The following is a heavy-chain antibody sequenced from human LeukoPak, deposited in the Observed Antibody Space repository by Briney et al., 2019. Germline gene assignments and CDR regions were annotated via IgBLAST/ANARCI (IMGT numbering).Heavy chain of an antibody. J-gene: IGHJ4*02. Sequence: ASVKVSCKTSGFSFNTYGISWVRQAPGQGLEWMGWISGNTGNTNYAQNRQGRLTMTTDTSTSTAYMELRSLRSDDTAIYYCARGWYGSDIYFGFDYWGQGTLVTVPS. CDR1: GFSFNTYG. CDR2: ISGNTGNT. CDR3: ARGWYGSDIYFGFDY. D-gene: IGHD3-10*01. V-gene: IGHV1-18*01.